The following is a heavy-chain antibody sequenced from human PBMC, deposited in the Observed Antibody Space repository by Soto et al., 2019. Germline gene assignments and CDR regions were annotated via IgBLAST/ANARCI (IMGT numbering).Heavy chain of an antibody. CDR1: GFTFRTHG. Sequence: PGGSLRLSCEVSGFTFRTHGIHWVRQAPGKGLEWVAGTSYDGTNKYYARSVQGRFTISRENSMKTLYLQMNSLRTEDTAVYYCAKDLSGARWYYDALDVWGQGTTVTVSS. D-gene: IGHD2-15*01. CDR2: TSYDGTNK. J-gene: IGHJ6*02. CDR3: AKDLSGARWYYDALDV. V-gene: IGHV3-30*18.